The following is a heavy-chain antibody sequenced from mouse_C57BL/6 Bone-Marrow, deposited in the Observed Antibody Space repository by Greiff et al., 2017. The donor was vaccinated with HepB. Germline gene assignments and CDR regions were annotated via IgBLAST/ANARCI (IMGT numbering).Heavy chain of an antibody. Sequence: QVQLQQSGAELARPGASVKLSCKASGYTFTSYGISWVKQRTGQGLEWIGEIYPRSGNTYYNEKFKGKATLTADKSSSTAYMELRSLTSEDSAVYFCARDRAYDYDVGFAYWGQGTLVTVSA. J-gene: IGHJ3*01. D-gene: IGHD2-4*01. CDR2: IYPRSGNT. CDR3: ARDRAYDYDVGFAY. V-gene: IGHV1-81*01. CDR1: GYTFTSYG.